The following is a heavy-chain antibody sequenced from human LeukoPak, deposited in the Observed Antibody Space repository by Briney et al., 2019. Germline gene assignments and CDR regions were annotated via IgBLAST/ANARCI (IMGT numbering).Heavy chain of an antibody. CDR2: INHSGST. CDR1: GGSFSGYY. J-gene: IGHJ4*02. V-gene: IGHV4-34*01. Sequence: SETLSLTCAVYGGSFSGYYWSWIRQPPGKGLEWNGEINHSGSTNYNPSLKSRVTISVDTSKNQFSLKLSSVTAADTAVYYCARDAQLWFGESPKNYFDYWGQGTLVTVSS. CDR3: ARDAQLWFGESPKNYFDY. D-gene: IGHD3-10*01.